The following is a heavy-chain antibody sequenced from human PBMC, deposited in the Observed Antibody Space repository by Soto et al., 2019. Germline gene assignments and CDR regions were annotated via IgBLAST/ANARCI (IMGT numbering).Heavy chain of an antibody. CDR1: GGSFSGYY. CDR3: ASCYNMPSSRGSNLFDP. CDR2: INHSGST. D-gene: IGHD2-2*02. V-gene: IGHV4-34*01. Sequence: SETRSLTCAVYGGSFSGYYWSWIRQPPGKGLEWIGEINHSGSTNYNPSLKSRVTISVDTSKNQFSLKLSSVTAADTAVYYCASCYNMPSSRGSNLFDPCCPGTLVTVSS. J-gene: IGHJ5*02.